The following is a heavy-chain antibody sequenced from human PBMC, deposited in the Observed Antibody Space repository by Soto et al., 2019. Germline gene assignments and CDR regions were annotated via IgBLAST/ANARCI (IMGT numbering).Heavy chain of an antibody. J-gene: IGHJ4*02. CDR1: GGSISSGGYY. V-gene: IGHV4-31*03. D-gene: IGHD1-1*01. CDR2: IYYSGST. CDR3: ARWPQLEPRFDY. Sequence: QVQLQESGPGLVKPSQTLSLTCTVSGGSISSGGYYWSWIRQHPGNGLEWIGYIYYSGSTYYNPSLKSRVTTTVDTSKDQFTLKLSSVTAADTAVYYCARWPQLEPRFDYWGQGTLVTVSS.